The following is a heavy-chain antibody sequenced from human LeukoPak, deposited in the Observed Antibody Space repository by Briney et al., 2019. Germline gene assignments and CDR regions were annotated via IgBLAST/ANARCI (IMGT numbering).Heavy chain of an antibody. CDR3: ARESSVGAHKAFDY. CDR1: GFTFSSYW. V-gene: IGHV3-74*01. D-gene: IGHD1-26*01. CDR2: IYSDGSNT. J-gene: IGHJ4*02. Sequence: PGGSLRLSCAACGFTFSSYWMHWVRHAPGKGLVGVSRIYSDGSNTRYADSVKGRFTLSRDNAKNTLYLQMHSLRGEGTALCYGARESSVGAHKAFDYRGQGTRVSVSS.